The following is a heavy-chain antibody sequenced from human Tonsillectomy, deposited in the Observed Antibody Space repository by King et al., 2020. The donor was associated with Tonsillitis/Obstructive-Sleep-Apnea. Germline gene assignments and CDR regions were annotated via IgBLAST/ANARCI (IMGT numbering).Heavy chain of an antibody. Sequence: VQLVESGGGLIQPGGSLRLSCAASGFTVSSNYMSWVRQAPGKGLEWVSVIYSGGSTYYADSVKGRFTISRGNSKNTLYLQMNSLRAEDTDVYYCATSPVSGSSFYFDYWGQGTLVTVSS. CDR2: IYSGGST. J-gene: IGHJ4*02. CDR3: ATSPVSGSSFYFDY. V-gene: IGHV3-53*01. CDR1: GFTVSSNY. D-gene: IGHD6-6*01.